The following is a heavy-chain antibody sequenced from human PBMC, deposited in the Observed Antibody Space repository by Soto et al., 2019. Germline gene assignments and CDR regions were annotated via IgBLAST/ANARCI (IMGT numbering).Heavy chain of an antibody. Sequence: SVKVSCKASGGTFSSYAISWVRQAPGQGLEWMGGIIPIFGTANYAQKFQGRVTITADESTSTAYMELSSLRSEDTAVYYCARDIAIFGVALTYYYYGMDVWGQGTTVTVSS. V-gene: IGHV1-69*13. CDR3: ARDIAIFGVALTYYYYGMDV. D-gene: IGHD3-3*01. CDR1: GGTFSSYA. J-gene: IGHJ6*02. CDR2: IIPIFGTA.